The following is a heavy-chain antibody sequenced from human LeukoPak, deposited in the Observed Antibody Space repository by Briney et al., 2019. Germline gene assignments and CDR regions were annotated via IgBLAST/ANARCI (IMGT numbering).Heavy chain of an antibody. CDR1: GGSISGYY. V-gene: IGHV4-59*01. J-gene: IGHJ4*02. Sequence: SETLSLTCTVSGGSISGYYWSWIRQPPGKGLEWIGYIFYSGSTNYNPSLKSRVTMTRDTSTSTVYMELSSLRSEDTAVYYCARAKGLLLLTTSYWGQGTLVTVSS. CDR3: ARAKGLLLLTTSY. CDR2: IFYSGST. D-gene: IGHD3-22*01.